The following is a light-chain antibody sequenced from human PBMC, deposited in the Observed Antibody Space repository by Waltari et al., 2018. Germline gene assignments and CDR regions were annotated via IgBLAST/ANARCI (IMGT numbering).Light chain of an antibody. CDR3: QQYDSSPYT. Sequence: IVLTQSPGTLSLSPGDRATLSCRASQTVSSNYLAWYQQKPGQGPRLLIYGASSRAAGIPDRFSGSGSGTDFTLTISRLEPEDFAVYYCQQYDSSPYTFGQGTKLEIK. CDR1: QTVSSNY. CDR2: GAS. V-gene: IGKV3-20*01. J-gene: IGKJ2*01.